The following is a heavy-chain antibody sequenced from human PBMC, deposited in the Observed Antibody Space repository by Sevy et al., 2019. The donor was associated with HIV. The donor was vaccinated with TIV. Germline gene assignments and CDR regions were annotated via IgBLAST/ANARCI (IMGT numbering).Heavy chain of an antibody. Sequence: ASVKVSCKASGYTFTSYYMHWVRQAPGQGLEWMGIINPSGGSTSYAQKFQGRVTMTRYMSTSTVYMELSSLRSEDTAVYYCAIAEEYGMDVWGQGTTVTVSS. CDR1: GYTFTSYY. CDR2: INPSGGST. V-gene: IGHV1-46*03. CDR3: AIAEEYGMDV. J-gene: IGHJ6*02.